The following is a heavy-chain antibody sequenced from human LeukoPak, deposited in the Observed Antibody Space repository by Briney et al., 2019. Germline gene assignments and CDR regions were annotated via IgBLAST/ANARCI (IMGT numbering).Heavy chain of an antibody. CDR3: AKGSNRYSGSYTDY. Sequence: GGPLRLSCAASGFTFSSYAMSWVRQSPGKGLEWVSAISGGGANTYYADSVKGRFTISRDNSKTTLDLQMNSLSAEDTAAYYCAKGSNRYSGSYTDYWGQGTLVTVSS. CDR1: GFTFSSYA. V-gene: IGHV3-23*01. CDR2: ISGGGANT. J-gene: IGHJ4*02. D-gene: IGHD1-26*01.